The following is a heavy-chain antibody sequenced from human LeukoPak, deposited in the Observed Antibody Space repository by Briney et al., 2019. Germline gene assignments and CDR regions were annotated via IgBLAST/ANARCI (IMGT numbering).Heavy chain of an antibody. V-gene: IGHV3-23*01. CDR2: ISGSGGST. J-gene: IGHJ4*02. CDR1: GFTFSSYA. Sequence: PGGSLRLSCAASGFTFSSYAMSWVRQAPGKGPEWVSAISGSGGSTYYADSVKGRFTISRDNSKNTLYLQMNSLRAEDTAVYYCAKGEYYYDSSGHFDYWGQGTLVTVSS. CDR3: AKGEYYYDSSGHFDY. D-gene: IGHD3-22*01.